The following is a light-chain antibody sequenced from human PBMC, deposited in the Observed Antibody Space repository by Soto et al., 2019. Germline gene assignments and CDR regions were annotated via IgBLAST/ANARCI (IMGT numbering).Light chain of an antibody. Sequence: QSVLTQPASVSGSPGQSITISCTGTSSDVGSYNRVSWYQQHPGAAPKLMIYEVSNRPSGVPDRFSGSKPGNTASLTISGPQAEDEADYYCNSYTGSSTYVFGTGTKVTVL. CDR1: SSDVGSYNR. J-gene: IGLJ1*01. CDR3: NSYTGSSTYV. CDR2: EVS. V-gene: IGLV2-18*02.